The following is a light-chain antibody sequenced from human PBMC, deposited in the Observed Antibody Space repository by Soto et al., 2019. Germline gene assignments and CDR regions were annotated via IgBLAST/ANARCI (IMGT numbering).Light chain of an antibody. V-gene: IGKV3-20*01. Sequence: EIVLKQSPGTLSLSPGERATLSCRASQSLSSTFLAWYQQKPGQAPRLLIYGASSRATGIPDRFSGSGSGTDFTLTISRLEPEDFAVYYCQQYGTSPFGQGTRLEI. J-gene: IGKJ5*01. CDR2: GAS. CDR1: QSLSSTF. CDR3: QQYGTSP.